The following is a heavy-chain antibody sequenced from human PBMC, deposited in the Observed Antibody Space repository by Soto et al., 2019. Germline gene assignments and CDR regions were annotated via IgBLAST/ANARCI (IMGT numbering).Heavy chain of an antibody. D-gene: IGHD3-10*01. V-gene: IGHV4-34*01. CDR1: GGSFSGYY. CDR2: INHSGST. Sequence: SETLSLTCAVYGGSFSGYYWSWIRQPPGKGLEWIGEINHSGSTNYNPSLKSRVTISVDTSKNQFSLKLSSVTAADTAVYYCARGSGSGSYQVSYYSGMDVWGQGTTVTVSS. J-gene: IGHJ6*02. CDR3: ARGSGSGSYQVSYYSGMDV.